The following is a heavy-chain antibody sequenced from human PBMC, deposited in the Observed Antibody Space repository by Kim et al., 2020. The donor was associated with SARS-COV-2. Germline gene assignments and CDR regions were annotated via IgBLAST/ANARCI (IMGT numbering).Heavy chain of an antibody. CDR3: AKDRMTTVVTPNAFDI. V-gene: IGHV3-30*02. D-gene: IGHD4-17*01. J-gene: IGHJ3*02. Sequence: SVECRFTISRDNSKTTLYLQMNSLRAEDTAVYYCAKDRMTTVVTPNAFDIWGQGTMVTVSS.